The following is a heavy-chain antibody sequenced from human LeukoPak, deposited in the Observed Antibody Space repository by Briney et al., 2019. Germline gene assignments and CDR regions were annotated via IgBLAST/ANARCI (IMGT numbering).Heavy chain of an antibody. CDR2: IYPGDSDT. CDR1: GYSFTSYW. J-gene: IGHJ6*02. D-gene: IGHD1-26*01. V-gene: IGHV5-51*01. CDR3: ARLNSGNTPSYYYYGMDV. Sequence: PGESLKISCKGSGYSFTSYWIGWVRQMPGKGLEWMGIIYPGDSDTRYSPSFQGQVTISADKSISTAYLQWSSLKASDTAMYYCARLNSGNTPSYYYYGMDVWGQGTTVTVSS.